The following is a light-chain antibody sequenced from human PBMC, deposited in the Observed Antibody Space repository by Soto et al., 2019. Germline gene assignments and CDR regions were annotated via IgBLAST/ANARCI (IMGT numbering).Light chain of an antibody. CDR2: SND. J-gene: IGLJ2*01. V-gene: IGLV1-44*01. CDR1: NSNIGSNT. CDR3: AAWDDSLNGLV. Sequence: QSVLTQPPSVSGTPGQRVALSCSGSNSNIGSNTVNWYQQLPGAAPKLIIYSNDQRPSGVPDRFSGSRSATSASLAISGLQSEDEGNFYCAAWDDSLNGLVVGGGTKLTVL.